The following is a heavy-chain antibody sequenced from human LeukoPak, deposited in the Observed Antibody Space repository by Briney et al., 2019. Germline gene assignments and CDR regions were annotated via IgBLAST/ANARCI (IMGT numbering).Heavy chain of an antibody. D-gene: IGHD2-2*01. CDR3: ARKFVEPAAAFDI. V-gene: IGHV3-21*01. J-gene: IGHJ3*02. Sequence: GGSLRLSCAASGFTFSSYSMNWVRQAPGKGLEWVSSISSSSSYIYYADSVKGRFTISRDNAKNSLYLQMNSLRAEDTAVYYCARKFVEPAAAFDIWGQGTMVTVSS. CDR1: GFTFSSYS. CDR2: ISSSSSYI.